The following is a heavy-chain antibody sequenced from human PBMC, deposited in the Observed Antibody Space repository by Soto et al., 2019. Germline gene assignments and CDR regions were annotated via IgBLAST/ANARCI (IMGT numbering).Heavy chain of an antibody. CDR1: GGSISSYY. Sequence: NPSETLSLTCTVSGGSISSYYWSWIRQPPGKGLEWIGYIYYSGSTNYNPSLKSRVTISVDTSKNQFSLKLSSVTAADTAVYYCAREERKGYYYYYGMDVWGQGTTVTVSS. CDR3: AREERKGYYYYYGMDV. V-gene: IGHV4-59*01. CDR2: IYYSGST. J-gene: IGHJ6*02.